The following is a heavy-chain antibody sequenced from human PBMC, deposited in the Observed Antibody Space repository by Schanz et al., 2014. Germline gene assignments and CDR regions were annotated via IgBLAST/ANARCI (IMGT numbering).Heavy chain of an antibody. CDR1: GGTFSSYT. D-gene: IGHD2-2*01. CDR2: IIPILGIA. J-gene: IGHJ3*02. Sequence: QVQLVQSGAEVKKPGSSVKVSCKASGGTFSSYTISWVRQAPGQGLEWMGRIIPILGIANYAQKFQGRVTMTRDTSTSTVYMELSSLRYEDTALYYCARGTMPGTFDIWGQGTMVTVSS. V-gene: IGHV1-69*02. CDR3: ARGTMPGTFDI.